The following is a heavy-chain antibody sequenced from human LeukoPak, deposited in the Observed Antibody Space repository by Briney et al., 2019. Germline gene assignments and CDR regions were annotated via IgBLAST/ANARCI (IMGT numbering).Heavy chain of an antibody. CDR3: ARSTTVRYYMDV. CDR2: IIPIFGTA. Sequence: SVKVSCKASGGTFSSYAISWVRQAPGQGLEWMGGIIPIFGTATYAQKFQGRVTITTDESTSTAYMELSSLRSEDTAVYYCARSTTVRYYMDVWGKGTTVTVSS. V-gene: IGHV1-69*05. J-gene: IGHJ6*03. CDR1: GGTFSSYA. D-gene: IGHD4-17*01.